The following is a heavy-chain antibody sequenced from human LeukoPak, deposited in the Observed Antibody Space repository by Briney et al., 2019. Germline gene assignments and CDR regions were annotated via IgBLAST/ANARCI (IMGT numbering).Heavy chain of an antibody. CDR2: IIPIFGTA. Sequence: SVKVSCKASGGTFSSYAISWVRQAPGQGLEWMGGIIPIFGTANYAQKFQGRVTITRNTSISTAYMELSSLRSEDTAVYYCARGLVAARPDWFDPWGQGTLVTVSS. J-gene: IGHJ5*02. V-gene: IGHV1-69*05. D-gene: IGHD6-6*01. CDR1: GGTFSSYA. CDR3: ARGLVAARPDWFDP.